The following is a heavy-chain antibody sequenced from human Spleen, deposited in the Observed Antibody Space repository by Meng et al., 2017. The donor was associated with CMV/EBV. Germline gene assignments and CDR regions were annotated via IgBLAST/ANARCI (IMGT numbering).Heavy chain of an antibody. J-gene: IGHJ6*02. CDR1: GLTYTSYA. CDR3: ARVLDSGHDYSYYYYGMDV. V-gene: IGHV3-30*04. CDR2: ISSDGSNK. D-gene: IGHD5-12*01. Sequence: GESLKISCAASGLTYTSYAMHWVRQAPGKGLEWVAMISSDGSNKYYADSVEGRFTISRDNSKNTLYLQMNSLRAEDTAVYYCARVLDSGHDYSYYYYGMDVWGQGTTVTVSS.